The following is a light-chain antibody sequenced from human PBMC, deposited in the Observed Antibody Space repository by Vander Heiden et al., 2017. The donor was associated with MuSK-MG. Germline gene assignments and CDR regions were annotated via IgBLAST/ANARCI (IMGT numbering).Light chain of an antibody. Sequence: EIVLTQSPGTLSSSPGETATLSCRASQSVGSSYLAWYQQKPDQAPRFLVYAASRRAAGIPDRFSGGGSGTDFTLTISRLEPEDFAVYYCQQYGTSCTFGQGTKLEIK. CDR2: AAS. CDR3: QQYGTSCT. CDR1: QSVGSSY. J-gene: IGKJ2*02. V-gene: IGKV3-20*01.